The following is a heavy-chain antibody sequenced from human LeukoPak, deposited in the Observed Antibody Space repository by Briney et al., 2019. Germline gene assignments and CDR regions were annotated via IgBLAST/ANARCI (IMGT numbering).Heavy chain of an antibody. J-gene: IGHJ5*02. CDR2: ISYDGSNK. V-gene: IGHV3-30*03. CDR1: GFTFSSYG. D-gene: IGHD2-15*01. CDR3: AGGNWFDP. Sequence: GGSLRLSCAASGFTFSSYGMHWVRQAPGKGLEWVAVISYDGSNKYYADSVKGRFTISRDNSKNTLHLQMNSLRAEDTAVYYCAGGNWFDPWGQGTLVTVSS.